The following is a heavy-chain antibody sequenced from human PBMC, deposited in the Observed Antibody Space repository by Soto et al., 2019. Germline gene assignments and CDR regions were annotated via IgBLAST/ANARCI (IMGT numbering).Heavy chain of an antibody. CDR1: GGSISSYY. V-gene: IGHV4-59*01. CDR2: IYYSGST. Sequence: PSETLSLTCTVSGGSISSYYWSWIRQPPGKGLEWIGYIYYSGSTNYNPSLKSRVTILVDTSKNQFSLKLSSVTAADTAVYYCARADIVVAPWFDPWGQGTLVTVSS. CDR3: ARADIVVAPWFDP. D-gene: IGHD2-15*01. J-gene: IGHJ5*02.